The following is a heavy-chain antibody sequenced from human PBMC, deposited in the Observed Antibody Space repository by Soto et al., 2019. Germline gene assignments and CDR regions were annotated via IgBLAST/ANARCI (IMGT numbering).Heavy chain of an antibody. CDR1: GFTFSSYS. D-gene: IGHD5-12*01. Sequence: EVQLVESGGGLVKPGGSLRLSCAASGFTFSSYSMNWVRQAPGKGLEWVSSISSSSSYIYYADSVKGRFTISRDNAKNSLYLQMNSLRAEDTAVYYCARVVLLGYGGSPLYYGMDVWGQGTTVTVSS. J-gene: IGHJ6*02. CDR2: ISSSSSYI. CDR3: ARVVLLGYGGSPLYYGMDV. V-gene: IGHV3-21*01.